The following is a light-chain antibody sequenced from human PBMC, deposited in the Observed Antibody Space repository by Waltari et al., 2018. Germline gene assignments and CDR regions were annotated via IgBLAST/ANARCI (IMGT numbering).Light chain of an antibody. J-gene: IGLJ3*02. V-gene: IGLV2-8*01. Sequence: QSALTQPPSASGSLGQSVTISCTGTSSDIGAYTFVSWYQQHPGKAPRLMIFDVNRRPSGVPDRLSGAKAGNAASLPVSGLQADDEADYYCNSYAGRNVWLFGGGTKRTVL. CDR1: SSDIGAYTF. CDR2: DVN. CDR3: NSYAGRNVWL.